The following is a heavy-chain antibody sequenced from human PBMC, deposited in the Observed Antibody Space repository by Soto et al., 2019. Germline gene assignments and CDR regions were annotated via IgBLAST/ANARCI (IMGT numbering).Heavy chain of an antibody. J-gene: IGHJ6*02. CDR3: ARSYCSGGSCYSHFPGYYYYGMDV. CDR1: GFTFSSYS. CDR2: ISSSSSYI. Sequence: GESLKISCAASGFTFSSYSMNWVRQAPGKGLEWVSSISSSSSYIYYADSVKGRFTISRDNAKNSLYLQMNSLRAEDTAVYYCARSYCSGGSCYSHFPGYYYYGMDVWGQGTTVTVSS. V-gene: IGHV3-21*01. D-gene: IGHD2-15*01.